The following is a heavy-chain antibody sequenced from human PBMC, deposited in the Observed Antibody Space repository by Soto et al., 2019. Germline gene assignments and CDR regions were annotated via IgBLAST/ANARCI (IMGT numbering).Heavy chain of an antibody. Sequence: QVQLVESGGGVVQPGRSLRLSCAASGFTFSSYGMHWVRQASGKGLEWVAVIWYDGSNKYYADSVKGRFTISRDNSKNTLYLQMNSLRAEDTAVYYCARDTGYCSSTSCLHYYYMDVWGKGTTVTVSS. CDR1: GFTFSSYG. J-gene: IGHJ6*03. V-gene: IGHV3-33*01. CDR2: IWYDGSNK. D-gene: IGHD2-2*01. CDR3: ARDTGYCSSTSCLHYYYMDV.